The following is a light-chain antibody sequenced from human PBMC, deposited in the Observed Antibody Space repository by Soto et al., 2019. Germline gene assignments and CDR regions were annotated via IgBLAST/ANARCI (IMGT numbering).Light chain of an antibody. CDR1: SSNIGAGYD. J-gene: IGLJ2*01. Sequence: QAVVTQPPSMSGAPGQRVTISCTGSSSNIGAGYDVHWYQQHPGTAPKLLIFDNNNRPSGVPDRFSGSKSDTSASLAITGLQAEDVADYYCQSFDTSLSGFVVFGGGTKVTV. CDR2: DNN. V-gene: IGLV1-40*01. CDR3: QSFDTSLSGFVV.